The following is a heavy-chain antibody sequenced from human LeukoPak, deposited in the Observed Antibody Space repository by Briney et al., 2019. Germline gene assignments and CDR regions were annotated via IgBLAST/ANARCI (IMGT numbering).Heavy chain of an antibody. J-gene: IGHJ5*02. CDR3: ARALGYYGSGISSGYWFDP. D-gene: IGHD3-10*01. CDR2: MNPNSGNT. Sequence: ASVKVSCTASGYTFTSYDINWVRQATGQGLEWMGWMNPNSGNTGYAQKFQGRVTMTRNTSISTAYMELSSLRSEDTAVYYCARALGYYGSGISSGYWFDPWGQGTLVTVSS. CDR1: GYTFTSYD. V-gene: IGHV1-8*01.